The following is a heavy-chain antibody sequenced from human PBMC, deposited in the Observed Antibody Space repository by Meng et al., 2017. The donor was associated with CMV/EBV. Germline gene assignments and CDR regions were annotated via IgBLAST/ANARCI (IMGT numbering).Heavy chain of an antibody. CDR2: INHSGST. Sequence: QPQQWGDDLLNPSETQSLTCAVYGGSFSGYYWSWIRQPPGKGLEWIGEINHSGSTNYNPSLKSRVTISVDTSKNQFSLKLSSVTAADTAVYYCASSLTYPDYWGQGTLVTVSS. V-gene: IGHV4-34*01. CDR1: GGSFSGYY. CDR3: ASSLTYPDY. D-gene: IGHD2-15*01. J-gene: IGHJ4*02.